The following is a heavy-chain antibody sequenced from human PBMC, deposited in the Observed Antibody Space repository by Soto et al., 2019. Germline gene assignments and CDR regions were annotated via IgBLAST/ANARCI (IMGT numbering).Heavy chain of an antibody. V-gene: IGHV5-51*01. Sequence: PGESLKISCEGSGYNFNTYWIGWVRQMLGKGLVWMALIYPGDSDTRYSPSFEGQVTLSVDRSISTAYLQWSSLKASDTAIYYCATSTVSYVDIVSSTTRGYFDHWGQGTLVTVSS. D-gene: IGHD5-12*01. CDR2: IYPGDSDT. J-gene: IGHJ4*02. CDR1: GYNFNTYW. CDR3: ATSTVSYVDIVSSTTRGYFDH.